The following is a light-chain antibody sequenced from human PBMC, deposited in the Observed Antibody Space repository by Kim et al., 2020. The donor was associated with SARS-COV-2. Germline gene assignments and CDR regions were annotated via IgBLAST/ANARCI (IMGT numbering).Light chain of an antibody. V-gene: IGLV1-44*01. CDR3: AAWDDSLNGLV. CDR1: SSNIGSNT. CDR2: STY. Sequence: ELTQPPSASGTPGQRVTISCSGISSNIGSNTVNWYQQFPGAAPKLVIHSTYQRPSGVPDRFSGSKSGTSASLAISGLQSEDESDYFCAAWDDSLNGLVFGGGTQLTVL. J-gene: IGLJ3*02.